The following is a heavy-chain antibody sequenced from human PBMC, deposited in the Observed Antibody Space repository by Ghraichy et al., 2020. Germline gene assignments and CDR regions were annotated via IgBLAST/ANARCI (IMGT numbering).Heavy chain of an antibody. CDR1: GFTFSSYW. D-gene: IGHD6-13*01. Sequence: GESLNISCAASGFTFSSYWMSWVRQAPGKGLEWVANIKQDGSEKYYVDSVKGRFTISRDNAKNSLYLQMNSLRAEDTAVYYCARGWSILLYWGQGTLVTVSS. CDR3: ARGWSILLY. J-gene: IGHJ4*02. V-gene: IGHV3-7*01. CDR2: IKQDGSEK.